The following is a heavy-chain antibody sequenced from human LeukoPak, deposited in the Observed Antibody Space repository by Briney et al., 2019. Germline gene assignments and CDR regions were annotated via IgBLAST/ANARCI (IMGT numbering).Heavy chain of an antibody. J-gene: IGHJ4*02. D-gene: IGHD4-23*01. CDR2: ISSSSSSSSYT. CDR1: GFTFSSYS. Sequence: GGSLRLSCAASGFTFSSYSMNWVRQAPGKGLEWVSSISSSSSSSSYTYYADSVNGRFTISRDNAKNSLFLQMDSLRAEDTAVYYCAKPRTNDYGGNFDCWGQGTLVTVSS. CDR3: AKPRTNDYGGNFDC. V-gene: IGHV3-21*06.